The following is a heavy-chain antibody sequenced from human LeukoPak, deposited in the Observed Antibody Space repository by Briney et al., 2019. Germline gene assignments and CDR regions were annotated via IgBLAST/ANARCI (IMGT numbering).Heavy chain of an antibody. J-gene: IGHJ3*02. Sequence: SVKVSCKASGGTFSSYAISWVRQAPGQGLEWMGGIIPIFGTANYAQKFQGRVTITTDESTSTAYMELSSLRSEDTAVYYCARTGGDFWSAFDIWGQGTMVTVSS. CDR3: ARTGGDFWSAFDI. V-gene: IGHV1-69*05. CDR2: IIPIFGTA. D-gene: IGHD3-3*01. CDR1: GGTFSSYA.